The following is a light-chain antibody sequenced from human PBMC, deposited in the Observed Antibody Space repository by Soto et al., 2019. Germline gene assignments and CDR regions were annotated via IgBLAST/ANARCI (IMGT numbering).Light chain of an antibody. V-gene: IGLV1-40*01. CDR3: QSYDSSLRAV. Sequence: QSVLTQPPSVSGAPGQRVTISCTGSSSNIGAGYDVHWYQQLPGTAPKLLIYGNSNRPSGVPDRFSGSKSGTSASLAITGRQAEDEADYYCQSYDSSLRAVFGGGTNLTVL. CDR1: SSNIGAGYD. J-gene: IGLJ2*01. CDR2: GNS.